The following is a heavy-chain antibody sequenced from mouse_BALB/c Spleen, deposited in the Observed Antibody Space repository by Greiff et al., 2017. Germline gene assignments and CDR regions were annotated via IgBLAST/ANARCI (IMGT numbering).Heavy chain of an antibody. CDR1: GYAFTNYL. CDR3: ERRADGYSNYYAMDY. D-gene: IGHD2-3*01. CDR2: INPSTGYT. V-gene: IGHV1-4*01. J-gene: IGHJ4*01. Sequence: QVQLQQSGAELVRPGTSVKVSCKASGYAFTNYLIEWVKQRPGQGLEWIGYINPSTGYTEYNQKFKDKATLTADKSSSTAYMQLSSLTSEDSAVYYCERRADGYSNYYAMDYWGQGTSVTGSS.